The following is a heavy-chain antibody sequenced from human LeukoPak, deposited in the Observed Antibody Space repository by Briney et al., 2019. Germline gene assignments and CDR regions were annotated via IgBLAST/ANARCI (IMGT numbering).Heavy chain of an antibody. Sequence: SEILSLTCAVYGGSFSGYYWSWIRQPPGKGLEWIGEINHSGSTNYNPSLKSRVTISVDTSKNQFSLKLSSVTAADTAVYCCARGQQWLVSWGQGTLVTVSS. CDR1: GGSFSGYY. CDR2: INHSGST. V-gene: IGHV4-34*01. D-gene: IGHD6-19*01. CDR3: ARGQQWLVS. J-gene: IGHJ5*02.